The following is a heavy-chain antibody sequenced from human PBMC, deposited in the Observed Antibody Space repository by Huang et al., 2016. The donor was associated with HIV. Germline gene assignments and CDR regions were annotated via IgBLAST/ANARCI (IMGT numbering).Heavy chain of an antibody. Sequence: EVQLMESGGGLVQPGGSLRLSCAASGFTFSTFKMNWVRQAPGKGLEWVSYITSSSGSIYYADSVKGRFTISRDNAKNSLYLQMNSLRAEDTAVYYCARFGSYYYGSGSYLDAFDIWGQGTMVTVSS. J-gene: IGHJ3*02. CDR3: ARFGSYYYGSGSYLDAFDI. D-gene: IGHD3-10*01. CDR2: ITSSSGSI. V-gene: IGHV3-48*01. CDR1: GFTFSTFK.